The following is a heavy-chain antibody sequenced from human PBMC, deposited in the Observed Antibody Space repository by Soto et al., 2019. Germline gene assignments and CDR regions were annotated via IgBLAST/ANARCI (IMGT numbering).Heavy chain of an antibody. CDR3: ARGKPAYTAAAGTLDY. J-gene: IGHJ4*02. Sequence: GGSLRLSCAASGFTFSSYAMHWVRQAPGKGLEWVAVISYDGSNKYYADSVKGRFTISRDNSKNTLYLQMNSLRAEDTAVYYCARGKPAYTAAAGTLDYWGQGTLVTVSS. CDR2: ISYDGSNK. CDR1: GFTFSSYA. D-gene: IGHD6-13*01. V-gene: IGHV3-30-3*01.